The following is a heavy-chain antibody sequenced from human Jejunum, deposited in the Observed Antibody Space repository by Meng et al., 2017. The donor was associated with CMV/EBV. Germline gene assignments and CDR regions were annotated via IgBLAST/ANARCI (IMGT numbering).Heavy chain of an antibody. CDR3: AKDVDH. Sequence: VRLVESGGGVVQPGGSRRISCIASGFTFSSDGMHWVRQAPGRGTEWVAFIEYDGSDKYYADSMKGQFTISRDNSKNTMYLQMTSLKAEDTALYYCAKDVDHWGQGTLVTVSS. CDR2: IEYDGSDK. CDR1: GFTFSSDG. J-gene: IGHJ4*02. V-gene: IGHV3-30*02.